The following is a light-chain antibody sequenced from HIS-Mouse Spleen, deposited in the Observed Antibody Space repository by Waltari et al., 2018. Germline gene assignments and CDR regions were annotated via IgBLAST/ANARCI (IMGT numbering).Light chain of an antibody. V-gene: IGLV2-14*03. CDR3: SSYTSRSFNVV. CDR1: SSDVGGYNY. CDR2: DVS. J-gene: IGLJ2*01. Sequence: QSALTQPASVSGSPGQSITISCTGTSSDVGGYNYVSWYQQHPGKAPQLLIYDVSNRPSGVSNRFSGSKSCHTASLAISWLQAEDDADYYCSSYTSRSFNVVIGGGTKLTVL.